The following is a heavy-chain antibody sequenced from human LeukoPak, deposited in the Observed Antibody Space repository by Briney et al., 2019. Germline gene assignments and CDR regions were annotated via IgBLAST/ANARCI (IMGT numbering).Heavy chain of an antibody. CDR1: GFTFTSHS. J-gene: IGHJ5*02. Sequence: GGSLRLSCAASGFTFTSHSMNWVRQAPGKGLEWLSYITRTSDNIYYADSVKGRFTVSRDNAKNTLYLQMNSLRAEDTAVYYCARDRESGRSLGITMIVVVTVNNWFDPWGQGTLVTVSS. CDR3: ARDRESGRSLGITMIVVVTVNNWFDP. CDR2: ITRTSDNI. D-gene: IGHD3-22*01. V-gene: IGHV3-48*01.